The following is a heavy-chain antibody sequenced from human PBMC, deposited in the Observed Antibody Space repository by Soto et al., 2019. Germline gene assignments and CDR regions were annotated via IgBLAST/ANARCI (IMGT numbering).Heavy chain of an antibody. CDR1: GFTFSSYA. J-gene: IGHJ4*02. Sequence: EVQLLESGGDLVQPGGSPRLSCAASGFTFSSYAMSWVRQAPGKGLEWVSTISSSGGSTYYADSVKGRFTISRDNAKNTLFLQMNSLRADDTAVYFCAGGSRNYYFDYCGQGTRVTVSS. CDR2: ISSSGGST. CDR3: AGGSRNYYFDY. V-gene: IGHV3-23*01. D-gene: IGHD2-15*01.